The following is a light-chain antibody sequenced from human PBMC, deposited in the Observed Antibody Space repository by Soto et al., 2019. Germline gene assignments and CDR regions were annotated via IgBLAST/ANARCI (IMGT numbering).Light chain of an antibody. J-gene: IGLJ3*02. Sequence: QSALTQPASVSGSPGQSITISCTGASSDVGGYNYVSWYLQRPGKAPKVMIFEVSNRRSGVSNRFSGSKSGNTASLTISGLQAEDEADYYCAAWDDSLRAWVFGGGTKLTVL. CDR1: SSDVGGYNY. CDR2: EVS. V-gene: IGLV2-14*01. CDR3: AAWDDSLRAWV.